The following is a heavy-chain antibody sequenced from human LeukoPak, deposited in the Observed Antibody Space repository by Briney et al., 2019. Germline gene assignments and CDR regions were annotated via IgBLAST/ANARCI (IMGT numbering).Heavy chain of an antibody. CDR1: GYTFNDYY. CDR2: INPNSGGK. D-gene: IGHD3-10*01. CDR3: ARDSITMVRGVNLYYMDV. J-gene: IGHJ6*03. V-gene: IGHV1-2*02. Sequence: ASVTVSFKASGYTFNDYYMHWVGQAPGQGREGMGWINPNSGGKNYEQKFQGRVTMTRDTSISTAYMELSRLRSDDTAVYYCARDSITMVRGVNLYYMDVWGKGTTVTVSS.